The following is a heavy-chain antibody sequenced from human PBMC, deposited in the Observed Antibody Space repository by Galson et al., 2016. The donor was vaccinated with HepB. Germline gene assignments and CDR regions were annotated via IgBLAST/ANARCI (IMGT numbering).Heavy chain of an antibody. CDR3: ARDLHSGAYTLDY. V-gene: IGHV3-48*02. CDR2: ISSSRGVL. Sequence: SLRLSCAASGFTFSNFSMNWVRQAPGKGLEWVSYISSSRGVLYYEDSVKGRFTISRDNAKNSLYLQMNSLRDEDTAVYYCARDLHSGAYTLDYWGQGTLVTVSS. D-gene: IGHD1-26*01. CDR1: GFTFSNFS. J-gene: IGHJ4*02.